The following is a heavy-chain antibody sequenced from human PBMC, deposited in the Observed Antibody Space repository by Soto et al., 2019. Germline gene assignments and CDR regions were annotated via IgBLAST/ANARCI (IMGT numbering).Heavy chain of an antibody. CDR1: GFTVSNNY. CDR2: IHSGGGT. V-gene: IGHV3-66*01. Sequence: VGSLRLSCAASGFTVSNNYMTWVRQAPGKGLEWVSVIHSGGGTYYADSVRGRFTISRDNSKNTLYLQMNSLRAEDTAVYYCARTRVAVAEPPFDYWGQGTLVTVSS. CDR3: ARTRVAVAEPPFDY. D-gene: IGHD6-19*01. J-gene: IGHJ4*02.